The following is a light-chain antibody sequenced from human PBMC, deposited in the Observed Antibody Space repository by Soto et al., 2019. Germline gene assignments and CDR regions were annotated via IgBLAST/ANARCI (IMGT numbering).Light chain of an antibody. Sequence: QSVLTQPASVSGSPGQSITISCTGTCSDVGGYNYVSWYQQHPGKAPKLMIYDVSNRPSGVSNRFSGSKSGNTASLTISGLQAEDEADYYCSSYTSSSPVVFGGGTQLTVL. CDR2: DVS. CDR1: CSDVGGYNY. J-gene: IGLJ2*01. V-gene: IGLV2-14*01. CDR3: SSYTSSSPVV.